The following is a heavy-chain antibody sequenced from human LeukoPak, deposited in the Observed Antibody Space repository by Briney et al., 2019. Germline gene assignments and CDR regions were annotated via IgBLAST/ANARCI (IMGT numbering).Heavy chain of an antibody. V-gene: IGHV4-4*07. J-gene: IGHJ6*02. CDR2: IYGSGST. D-gene: IGHD3-10*01. CDR3: AVTMVRGVSGMDV. CDR1: GDSISNYY. Sequence: SETLSLTCSVSGDSISNYYWSWIRQPAGKGLEWIGRIYGSGSTSYNPSLKSRVTMSVDTSKNQFSLKLSSVTAADTAVYYCAVTMVRGVSGMDVWGQGTTVIVSS.